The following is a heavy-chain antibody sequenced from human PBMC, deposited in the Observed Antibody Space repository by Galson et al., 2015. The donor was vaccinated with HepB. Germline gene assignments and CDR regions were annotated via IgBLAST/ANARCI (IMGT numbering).Heavy chain of an antibody. Sequence: SLRLSCAASGFTVSSNYMSWVRQAPGKGLEWVSVIYSGGSTYYADSVKGRFTISRDNSKNTLYLQMNSLRAEDTAVYYCARDYDYVWGSYPNDYWGQGTLVTVSP. CDR1: GFTVSSNY. J-gene: IGHJ4*02. V-gene: IGHV3-66*01. CDR3: ARDYDYVWGSYPNDY. D-gene: IGHD3-16*02. CDR2: IYSGGST.